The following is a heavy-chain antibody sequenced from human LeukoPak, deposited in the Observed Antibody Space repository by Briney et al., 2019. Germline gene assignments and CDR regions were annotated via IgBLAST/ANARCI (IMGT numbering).Heavy chain of an antibody. V-gene: IGHV3-7*03. D-gene: IGHD6-13*01. CDR3: AKLATRAVAGAFDY. J-gene: IGHJ4*01. CDR2: INPEGSEK. CDR1: GLTFSSSW. Sequence: GGSLRLSCAVSGLTFSSSWMDWVRQAPGKGLEWVASINPEGSEKYSADSVKGRFTISRDNSKNTLYLQMNSLRAEDTAVYYCAKLATRAVAGAFDYWGHGTLVTVSS.